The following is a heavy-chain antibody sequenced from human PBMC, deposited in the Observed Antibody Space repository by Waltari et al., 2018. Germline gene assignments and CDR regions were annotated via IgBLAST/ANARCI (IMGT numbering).Heavy chain of an antibody. V-gene: IGHV3-21*01. J-gene: IGHJ4*02. D-gene: IGHD5-12*01. CDR1: GFTFSSYA. Sequence: EVQLVESGGGLVKPGGSLRLSCAASGFTFSSYAMNWARQATGKGLEVVSSITSNTFKNYADSLKGRFTISRDNAKNSLYLQMNSLRAEDTAVYYCSRAEYSGYDPALDYWGQGTLVTVSS. CDR2: ITSNTFK. CDR3: SRAEYSGYDPALDY.